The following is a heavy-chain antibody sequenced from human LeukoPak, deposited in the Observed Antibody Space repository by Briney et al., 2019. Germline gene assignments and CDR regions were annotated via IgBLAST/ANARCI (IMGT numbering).Heavy chain of an antibody. CDR2: IKSKSDGGTI. CDR1: GFTFSNYW. CDR3: TTDLDY. Sequence: PGGSLRLSCAASGFTFSNYWMTWVRQAPGKGLEWVGRIKSKSDGGTIDYAAPVKGRVTMSRDDSKKTFSLEMNNLKTEDTGVYYCTTDLDYWGQGTLVTVSS. J-gene: IGHJ4*02. V-gene: IGHV3-15*01.